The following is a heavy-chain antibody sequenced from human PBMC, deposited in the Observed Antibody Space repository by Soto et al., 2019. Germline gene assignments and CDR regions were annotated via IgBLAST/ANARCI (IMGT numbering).Heavy chain of an antibody. J-gene: IGHJ4*02. CDR2: IHPSGGNT. V-gene: IGHV1-46*01. CDR1: GYTFTSYY. D-gene: IGHD6-13*01. CDR3: ARVTIAAYFDY. Sequence: VASVKVSCKASGYTFTSYYLHWVRQAPGQGLEWMGIIHPSGGNTDYAQKFQGRVTMTRGTSTSTAYMELSSLRSEDTAVYYCARVTIAAYFDYWGQGTMVTVYS.